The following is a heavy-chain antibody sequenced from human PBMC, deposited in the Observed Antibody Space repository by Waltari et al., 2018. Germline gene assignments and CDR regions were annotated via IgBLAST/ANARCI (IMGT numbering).Heavy chain of an antibody. CDR3: AAPQGSVVTASYYYYGMDV. CDR1: GFTFTSSA. D-gene: IGHD5-18*01. Sequence: QMQLVQSGPEVKKPGTSVKVSCKASGFTFTSSAVQWVRQARGQRLEWIGWIVVGSGNTNYAQKFQERVTITRDMSTSTAYMELSSLRSEDTAVYYCAAPQGSVVTASYYYYGMDVWGQGTTVTVSS. J-gene: IGHJ6*02. V-gene: IGHV1-58*01. CDR2: IVVGSGNT.